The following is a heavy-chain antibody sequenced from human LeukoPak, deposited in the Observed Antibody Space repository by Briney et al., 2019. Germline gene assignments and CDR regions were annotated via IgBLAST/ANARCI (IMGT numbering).Heavy chain of an antibody. Sequence: GGSLRLSCAASGFTFSSYSMNWVRQAPGKGLEWVSYISRSSSTIYYADSVKGRFTISRDNAKNSLYLQMNSLRAEDTAVYYCARERGYSSSAFNIWGQGTMVTVSS. CDR3: ARERGYSSSAFNI. D-gene: IGHD5-18*01. V-gene: IGHV3-48*01. CDR2: ISRSSSTI. J-gene: IGHJ3*02. CDR1: GFTFSSYS.